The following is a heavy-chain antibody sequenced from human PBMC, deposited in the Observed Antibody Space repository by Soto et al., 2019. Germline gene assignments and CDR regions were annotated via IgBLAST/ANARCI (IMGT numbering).Heavy chain of an antibody. CDR2: IFANGHT. CDR1: WCSVTELS. Sequence: SETLSLTCILPWCSVTELSWNWARQPPGKGLEWIGLIFANGHTDYNPSLKSRVTMSVDASKNQFSLRLTSMTAADTAVYYCVASLAASGLNWLDPWGRGTLVTV. D-gene: IGHD6-13*01. V-gene: IGHV4-4*07. CDR3: VASLAASGLNWLDP. J-gene: IGHJ5*02.